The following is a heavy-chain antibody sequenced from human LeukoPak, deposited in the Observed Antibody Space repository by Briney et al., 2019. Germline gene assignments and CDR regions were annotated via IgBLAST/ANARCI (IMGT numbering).Heavy chain of an antibody. CDR1: GGSIGTSAYF. Sequence: SETLSLTCTVSGGSIGTSAYFWAWIRQPPGKGLEWIGSMFYSGTTYSNPSLKSRVTISLDTSQNQFSVNMNSVTAADTAVYYCARKTTNLGIAWGQGTLVTVSS. CDR2: MFYSGTT. D-gene: IGHD1/OR15-1a*01. V-gene: IGHV4-39*07. CDR3: ARKTTNLGIA. J-gene: IGHJ5*01.